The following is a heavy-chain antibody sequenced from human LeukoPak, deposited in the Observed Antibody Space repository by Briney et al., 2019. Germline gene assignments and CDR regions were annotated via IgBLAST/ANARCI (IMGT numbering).Heavy chain of an antibody. D-gene: IGHD4-23*01. V-gene: IGHV3-9*01. CDR1: GFNFRDYD. Sequence: GRSLRLSCDTSGFNFRDYDMHWVRQAPGKGLEWVSGISWDGGRVAYADSVKDRFTISRDNAKSSLYLHMNSLRAEDTAVYYCAKDPAVVTYYFDYWGQGTLVTVSS. CDR2: ISWDGGRV. CDR3: AKDPAVVTYYFDY. J-gene: IGHJ4*02.